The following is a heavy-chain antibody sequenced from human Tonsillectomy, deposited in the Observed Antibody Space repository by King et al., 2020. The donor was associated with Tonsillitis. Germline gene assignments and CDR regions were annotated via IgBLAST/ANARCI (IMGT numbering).Heavy chain of an antibody. CDR2: IAYDASYE. Sequence: QLVQSGGGVVQPGTSLRLSCAASGFTFGNYGMHWVRQAPGKGREWVALIAYDASYENYADSVKGRFTISRDNSKNTLYLKMNSLRVEDTAVYYCAKDGIGLSGWYFDLWGRGTLVTVSS. CDR1: GFTFGNYG. CDR3: AKDGIGLSGWYFDL. V-gene: IGHV3-30*18. J-gene: IGHJ2*01. D-gene: IGHD3-16*01.